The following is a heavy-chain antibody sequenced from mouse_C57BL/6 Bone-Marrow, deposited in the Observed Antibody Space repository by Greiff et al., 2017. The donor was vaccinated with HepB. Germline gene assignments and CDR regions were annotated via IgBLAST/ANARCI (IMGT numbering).Heavy chain of an antibody. V-gene: IGHV3-6*01. CDR2: ISYDGSN. CDR3: ARRYSNYFYAMDY. D-gene: IGHD2-5*01. CDR1: GYSITSGYY. J-gene: IGHJ4*01. Sequence: ESGPGLVKPSQSLSLTCSVTGYSITSGYYWNWIRQFPGNKLEWMGYISYDGSNNYNPSLKNRISITRDTSKNQFFLKLNSVTTEDTATYYCARRYSNYFYAMDYWGQGTSVTVSS.